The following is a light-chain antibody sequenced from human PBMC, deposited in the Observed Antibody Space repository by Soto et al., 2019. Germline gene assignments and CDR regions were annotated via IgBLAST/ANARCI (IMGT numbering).Light chain of an antibody. J-gene: IGLJ1*01. V-gene: IGLV2-14*01. CDR2: DVS. CDR1: SSDVGGYNY. CDR3: SSYTSSSSPYV. Sequence: QSALTQPASVSGSPGQSITISCTGTSSDVGGYNYVSWYQQHPGKAPKLMIYDVSNRPSGVSNRFSGSKSGNTASLTISGLEAEDEADYYCSSYTSSSSPYVVGTGTKLNVL.